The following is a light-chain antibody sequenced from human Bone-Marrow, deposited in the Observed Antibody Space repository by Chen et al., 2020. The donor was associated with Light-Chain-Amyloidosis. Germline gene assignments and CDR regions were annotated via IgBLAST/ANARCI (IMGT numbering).Light chain of an antibody. Sequence: SYELTQAPSVSVSPGQTAMSTCSGNQLGDKFVFWYQQRPAQSPVVVIYQDDKRPSGIPERFSGSNSGNTATLTIGGTQTVDEGDYCCQTWDSNTVVFGGGTRLTVL. V-gene: IGLV3-1*01. J-gene: IGLJ2*01. CDR3: QTWDSNTVV. CDR1: QLGDKF. CDR2: QDD.